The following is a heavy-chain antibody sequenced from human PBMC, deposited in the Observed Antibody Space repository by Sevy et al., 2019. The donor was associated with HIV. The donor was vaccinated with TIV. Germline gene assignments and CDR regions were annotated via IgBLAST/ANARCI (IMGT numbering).Heavy chain of an antibody. J-gene: IGHJ4*02. CDR1: GFTFSSFW. V-gene: IGHV3-7*01. CDR2: INQYGSEI. Sequence: GGSLRLSCAASGFTFSSFWMTWVRQAPGKGREWVAKINQYGSEIHCVDSVKGRFSVSRDNAKNSLNLEMNSLRAEDTAVYYCARALYAYSSYWGQGTLVTVSS. D-gene: IGHD4-4*01. CDR3: ARALYAYSSY.